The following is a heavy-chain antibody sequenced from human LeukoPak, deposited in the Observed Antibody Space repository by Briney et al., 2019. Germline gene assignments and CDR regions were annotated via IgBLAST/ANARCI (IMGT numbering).Heavy chain of an antibody. J-gene: IGHJ4*02. V-gene: IGHV1-2*02. CDR3: ASLGDSTTATPDDEFDY. CDR1: GYTFTGYY. CDR2: INPNSGGT. Sequence: ASVKVSCKASGYTFTGYYMHWVRQAPGQGLEWMGWINPNSGGTNYAQKFQGRVTMTRDTSISTAYMELSRLRPDDTAVYYCASLGDSTTATPDDEFDYWGQGTLVTVSS. D-gene: IGHD2-2*01.